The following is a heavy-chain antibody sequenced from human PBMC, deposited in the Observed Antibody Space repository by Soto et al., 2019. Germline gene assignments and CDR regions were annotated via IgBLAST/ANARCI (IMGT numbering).Heavy chain of an antibody. CDR1: GFTFSNYV. D-gene: IGHD6-6*01. V-gene: IGHV3-23*01. J-gene: IGHJ6*03. CDR3: TRGAAARPTEYYYYADV. CDR2: VTGSGSNT. Sequence: EVQLLESGGALVQPGGSLRLSCAASGFTFSNYVMTWVRQAPERGLEWVSTVTGSGSNTYYPDSVKGRFTTSRDNSENTVYLQLNSLRAEDTATYYCTRGAAARPTEYYYYADVWGSGTTVTVSS.